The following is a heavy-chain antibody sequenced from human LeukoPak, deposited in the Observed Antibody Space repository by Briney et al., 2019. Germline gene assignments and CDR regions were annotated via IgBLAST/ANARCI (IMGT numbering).Heavy chain of an antibody. J-gene: IGHJ3*01. CDR3: ARNKPLDPFAF. Sequence: PGGSLRLSCEASGFTFSAYAMTWVRQAPGKGLEWVSSIGSDNKPHYSESVKGRFAISRDNSKNTLFLQLHNLRVEDTALYYCARNKPLDPFAFWGQGTMVTVSS. CDR1: GFTFSAYA. D-gene: IGHD1/OR15-1a*01. CDR2: IGSDNKP. V-gene: IGHV3-23*05.